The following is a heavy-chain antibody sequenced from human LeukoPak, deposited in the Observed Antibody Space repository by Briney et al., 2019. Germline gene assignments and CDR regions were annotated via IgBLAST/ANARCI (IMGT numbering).Heavy chain of an antibody. CDR1: GYTLTELS. D-gene: IGHD3-22*01. CDR3: ARGRGYYYDSSGYYYSAFDI. Sequence: ASVKVSCKVSGYTLTELSMHWVRQAPGQGLEWMGWINPNSGGTNYAQKFQGRVTMTRDTSISTAYMELSRLRSDDTAVYYCARGRGYYYDSSGYYYSAFDIWGQGTMVTVSS. V-gene: IGHV1-2*02. J-gene: IGHJ3*02. CDR2: INPNSGGT.